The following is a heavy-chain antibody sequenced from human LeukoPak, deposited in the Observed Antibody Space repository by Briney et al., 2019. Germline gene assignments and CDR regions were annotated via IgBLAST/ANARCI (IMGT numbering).Heavy chain of an antibody. J-gene: IGHJ4*02. D-gene: IGHD5-18*01. Sequence: ASVTVSCKASGYTFTSNGISWVRQAPGQGLEWMGWISVYSGNTNYAQDLQGRVTMTTDTAARTAYMELRSLRSDDTAMYYCARVAGGYSYGYEDYWGQGTLVTVSS. CDR2: ISVYSGNT. CDR3: ARVAGGYSYGYEDY. CDR1: GYTFTSNG. V-gene: IGHV1-18*01.